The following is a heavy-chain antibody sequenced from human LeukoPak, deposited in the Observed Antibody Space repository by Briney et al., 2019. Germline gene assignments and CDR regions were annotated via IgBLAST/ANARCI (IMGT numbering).Heavy chain of an antibody. V-gene: IGHV1-2*02. CDR2: INPNSGGT. Sequence: ASVKVSCKASEYTFTGYYMHWVRQAPGQGLEWMGWINPNSGGTNYAQKFQGRVTMTRDTSISTAYMELSRLRSDDTAVYYCARSVVVVAATGGPMGYWGQGTLVTVSS. D-gene: IGHD2-15*01. CDR3: ARSVVVVAATGGPMGY. CDR1: EYTFTGYY. J-gene: IGHJ4*02.